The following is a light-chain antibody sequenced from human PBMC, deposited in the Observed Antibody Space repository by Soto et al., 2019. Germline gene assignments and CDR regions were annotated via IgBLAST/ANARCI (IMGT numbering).Light chain of an antibody. CDR3: YSAADNRGV. Sequence: SYELTQPSSVSVSPGQTARITCSGDVLTKKYARWFQQKPGQAPVLVIYKDSERPSEIPERFSGSNSGTTVTLTISGAQVEDEADYYCYSAADNRGVFGGGTKLTVL. J-gene: IGLJ3*02. CDR1: VLTKKY. CDR2: KDS. V-gene: IGLV3-27*01.